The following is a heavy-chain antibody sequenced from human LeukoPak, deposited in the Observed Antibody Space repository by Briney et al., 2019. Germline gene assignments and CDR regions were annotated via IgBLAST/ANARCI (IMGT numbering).Heavy chain of an antibody. CDR2: IYTSGST. CDR1: GGSISSYY. V-gene: IGHV4-4*07. J-gene: IGHJ4*02. Sequence: SETLSLTCTVSGGSISSYYWSWIRQPAGKGLEWIGRIYTSGSTNYNPSLKSRVTMSVDTSKNQFSLKPSSVTAADTAVYYCASGDSSGYYLSSFDYWGQGTLVTVSS. D-gene: IGHD3-22*01. CDR3: ASGDSSGYYLSSFDY.